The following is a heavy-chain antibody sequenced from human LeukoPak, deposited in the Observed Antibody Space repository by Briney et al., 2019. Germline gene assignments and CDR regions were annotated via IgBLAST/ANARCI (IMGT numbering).Heavy chain of an antibody. D-gene: IGHD2-8*01. CDR3: AIWCMVPTCLGYYYYMDV. Sequence: ASVKVSCKASGYTFTSYDINWVRQATGQGHEWMGRMNPNSGNTGYAQKFQGRVTMTRNTSISTAYMELSSLRSEDTAVYYCAIWCMVPTCLGYYYYMDVWGKGTTVTVSS. CDR1: GYTFTSYD. J-gene: IGHJ6*03. V-gene: IGHV1-8*01. CDR2: MNPNSGNT.